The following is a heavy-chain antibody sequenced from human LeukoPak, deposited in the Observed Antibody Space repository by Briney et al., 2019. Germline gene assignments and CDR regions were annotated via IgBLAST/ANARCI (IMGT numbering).Heavy chain of an antibody. V-gene: IGHV3-9*01. CDR3: AKASYCSGGSCYVDY. CDR2: ISWNSGSI. CDR1: GFTLDDYA. J-gene: IGHJ4*02. D-gene: IGHD2-15*01. Sequence: GRSLRLSCAASGFTLDDYAMHWVRQAPGKGLEWVSGISWNSGSIGYADSVKGRFTISRDNAKNSLYLQMNSLRAEDTALYYCAKASYCSGGSCYVDYWGQGTLVTVSS.